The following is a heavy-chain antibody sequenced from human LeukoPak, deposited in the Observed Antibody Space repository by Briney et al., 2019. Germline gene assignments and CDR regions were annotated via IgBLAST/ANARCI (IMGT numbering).Heavy chain of an antibody. D-gene: IGHD6-13*01. CDR1: GGSISSSSYY. V-gene: IGHV4-39*07. CDR3: ARVQYSSSSGDNWFDP. J-gene: IGHJ5*02. Sequence: SETLSLTCTVSGGSISSSSYYWGWIRQPPGKGLEWIGSISYSGSTHYNPSLKSRVTISVDRSKNQFSLKLSSVTAADTAVYYCARVQYSSSSGDNWFDPWGQGTLVTVSS. CDR2: ISYSGST.